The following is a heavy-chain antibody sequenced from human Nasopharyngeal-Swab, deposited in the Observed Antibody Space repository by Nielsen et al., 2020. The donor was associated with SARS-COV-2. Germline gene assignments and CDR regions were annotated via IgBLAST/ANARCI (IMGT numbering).Heavy chain of an antibody. CDR2: INPNSGGT. Sequence: ASVKVSCKASGYTFTGYYMHWVRQAPGQGLEWMGWINPNSGGTNYAQKFQGWVTMTRDTSISTAYMELSRLRSDDTAVYYCARGGYSSGWPDRYGMDVWGQGTTATVSS. CDR1: GYTFTGYY. CDR3: ARGGYSSGWPDRYGMDV. J-gene: IGHJ6*02. D-gene: IGHD6-19*01. V-gene: IGHV1-2*04.